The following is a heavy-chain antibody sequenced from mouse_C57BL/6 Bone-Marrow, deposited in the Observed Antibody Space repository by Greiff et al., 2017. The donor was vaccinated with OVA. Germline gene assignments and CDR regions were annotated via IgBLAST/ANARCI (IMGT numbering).Heavy chain of an antibody. J-gene: IGHJ4*01. CDR2: IDPETGGT. D-gene: IGHD2-5*01. CDR3: TRGYSNYYAMDY. CDR1: GYTFTDYE. Sequence: QVQLKQSGAELVRPGASVTLSCKASGYTFTDYEIHWVKQTPVHGLEWIGAIDPETGGTAYNQKFKGKAILTADKSSSTAYMELRSLTSEDSAVYYCTRGYSNYYAMDYWGQGTSVTVSS. V-gene: IGHV1-15*01.